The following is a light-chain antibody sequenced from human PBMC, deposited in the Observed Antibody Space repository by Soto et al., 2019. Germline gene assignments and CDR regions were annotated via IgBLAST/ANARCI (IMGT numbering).Light chain of an antibody. J-gene: IGKJ1*01. Sequence: ELVMTHSQATLSVSPGERATLSCRASQSVGANLAWYQQKPGQAPRLLIYGASTRAAGISPRFSGGGSGTEFTLTISSLQSEDFGVYYCQQYTYWPRTFGQGTKVGIK. V-gene: IGKV3-15*01. CDR1: QSVGAN. CDR3: QQYTYWPRT. CDR2: GAS.